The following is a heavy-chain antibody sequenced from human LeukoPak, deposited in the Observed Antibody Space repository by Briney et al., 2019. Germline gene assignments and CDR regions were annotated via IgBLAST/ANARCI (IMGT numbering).Heavy chain of an antibody. CDR1: GGSFSCYY. D-gene: IGHD6-19*01. J-gene: IGHJ4*02. V-gene: IGHV4-34*01. Sequence: SETLSLTCAVYGGSFSCYYWSWIRQPPGKGLEWIGEINHSGSTNYNPSLKSRVTISVDTSKNQFSLKLSSVTAADTAVYYCARGIGWYLHWGQGTLVTVSS. CDR2: INHSGST. CDR3: ARGIGWYLH.